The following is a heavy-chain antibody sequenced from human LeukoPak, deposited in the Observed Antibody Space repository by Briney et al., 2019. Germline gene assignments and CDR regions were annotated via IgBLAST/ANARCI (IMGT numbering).Heavy chain of an antibody. D-gene: IGHD6-19*01. CDR1: GYTFTGYY. J-gene: IGHJ4*02. V-gene: IGHV1-2*02. Sequence: GASVKVSCKASGYTFTGYYMHWVRQAPGQGLEWMGWINPNSGGTNYAQKFQGRVTMTRDTSISTAYMERSRLRSDDTAVYYCARAKQWLVHHDYWGQGTLVTVSS. CDR3: ARAKQWLVHHDY. CDR2: INPNSGGT.